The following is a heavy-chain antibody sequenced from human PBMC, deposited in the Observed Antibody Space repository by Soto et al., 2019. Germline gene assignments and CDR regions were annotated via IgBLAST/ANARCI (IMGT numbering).Heavy chain of an antibody. CDR1: GFTVSSNY. Sequence: GGSLTLSSAASGFTVSSNYMSWVRQAPGKGLEWVSIIYPAGSTYYADSVQGRFTISRDNSKNTLYLQMNSLRAEDTAVYYCARDSQGLPAASPGFYYYGMDVWGQGTTVTVSS. CDR3: ARDSQGLPAASPGFYYYGMDV. V-gene: IGHV3-53*01. CDR2: IYPAGST. D-gene: IGHD2-2*01. J-gene: IGHJ6*02.